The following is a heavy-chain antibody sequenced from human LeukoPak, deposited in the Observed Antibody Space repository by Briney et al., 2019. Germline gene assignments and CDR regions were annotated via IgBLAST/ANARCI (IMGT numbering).Heavy chain of an antibody. CDR2: ISWNSGSI. D-gene: IGHD3-10*01. J-gene: IGHJ4*02. CDR1: GFTFDDYA. Sequence: GGSLRLSCAASGFTFDDYAMHWVRQAPGKGLEWVSGISWNSGSIGYADSVKGRFTISRDNSKNTLYLQMNSLRAEDTAVYYCARASYGSGSYSALDWGQGTLVTVSS. V-gene: IGHV3-9*01. CDR3: ARASYGSGSYSALD.